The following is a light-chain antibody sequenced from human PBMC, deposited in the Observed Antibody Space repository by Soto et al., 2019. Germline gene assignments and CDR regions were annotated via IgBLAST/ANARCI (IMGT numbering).Light chain of an antibody. CDR3: SSYTNTNTLI. V-gene: IGLV2-14*01. CDR1: SSDIGGYNY. Sequence: QSALTQPASVSGSPGQSITISCTGTSSDIGGYNYVSWYQQYLDKAPKLIIFEVSNRPSGVSERFSGSKSGNTASLTISGLQAEDEADYFCSSYTNTNTLIFGGGTKVTVL. CDR2: EVS. J-gene: IGLJ2*01.